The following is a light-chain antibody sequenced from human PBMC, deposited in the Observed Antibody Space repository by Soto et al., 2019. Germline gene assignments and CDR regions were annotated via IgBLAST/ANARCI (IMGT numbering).Light chain of an antibody. V-gene: IGLV2-14*03. CDR2: DVS. CDR1: SSDVGGYNY. Sequence: QSVLTQPASVSGSPGQSITISCTGTSSDVGGYNYVSWYQHHPGKAPKLTIFDVSNRPSGVPNRFSGSKSGNTASLTISGLQPEDEADYYCSSYTTSNTRQIVFGTGTKVTVL. J-gene: IGLJ1*01. CDR3: SSYTTSNTRQIV.